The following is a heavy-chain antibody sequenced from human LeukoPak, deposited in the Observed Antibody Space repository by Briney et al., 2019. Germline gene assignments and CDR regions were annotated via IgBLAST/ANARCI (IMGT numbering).Heavy chain of an antibody. V-gene: IGHV4-39*01. CDR3: ARHVVGPGYSSIPNLDY. Sequence: PSETLSLTCSVSGASISSGTYYWAWIRQPPGKGLEWIGSLYYGGNTHYNPSLESRVAISVDTSRNHLSVRLTSVTAADTAVYYCARHVVGPGYSSIPNLDYWREGTQVTVSS. CDR1: GASISSGTYY. J-gene: IGHJ4*02. D-gene: IGHD2-21*01. CDR2: LYYGGNT.